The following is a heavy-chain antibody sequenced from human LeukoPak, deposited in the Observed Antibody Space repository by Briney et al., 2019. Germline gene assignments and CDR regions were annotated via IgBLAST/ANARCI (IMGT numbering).Heavy chain of an antibody. CDR3: ARSEEQPPLDY. V-gene: IGHV4-39*07. CDR1: GGSISSSSYY. J-gene: IGHJ4*02. CDR2: IYYSGST. Sequence: KPSETLSLTCTVSGGSISSSSYYWGWIRQPPGKGLEWIGSIYYSGSTYYNPSLKSRVTISVDTSKNQFSLRLTSVTAADTAVYYCARSEEQPPLDYWGQGTPVTVSS. D-gene: IGHD6-13*01.